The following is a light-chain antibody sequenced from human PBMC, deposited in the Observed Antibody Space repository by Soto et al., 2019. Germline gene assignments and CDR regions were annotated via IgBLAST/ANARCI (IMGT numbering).Light chain of an antibody. CDR1: SSDVGGYKF. Sequence: QSVLTQPASVSGSPGQSITISCTGTSSDVGGYKFVSWYQHHPGKAPKLMIYEVNNRPSEVSDRLSGSKSGNTASLTISGLQPEDEAAYYCLSYTSANTRVFGGGTKVTVL. CDR3: LSYTSANTRV. J-gene: IGLJ3*02. CDR2: EVN. V-gene: IGLV2-14*01.